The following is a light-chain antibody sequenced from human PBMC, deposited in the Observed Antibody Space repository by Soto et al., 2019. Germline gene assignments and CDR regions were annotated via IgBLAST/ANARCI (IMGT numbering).Light chain of an antibody. CDR2: DNN. CDR3: ASWDDSLNGLL. Sequence: QSVLTQPPSASGTPGQMVTISCSGSSSNIGINAVNWYQQLPGTAPKLLMYDNNQRPSGVPDRVSGSKSGTSASLAISGLQSDDEADYYCASWDDSLNGLLFGTGTKLTVL. CDR1: SSNIGINA. J-gene: IGLJ1*01. V-gene: IGLV1-44*01.